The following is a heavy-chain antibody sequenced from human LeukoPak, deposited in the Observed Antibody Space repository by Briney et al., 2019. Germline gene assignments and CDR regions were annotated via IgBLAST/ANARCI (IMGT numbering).Heavy chain of an antibody. J-gene: IGHJ4*02. CDR3: AKGSWFDY. CDR1: GFTFNNYA. CDR2: ISWNSGSI. V-gene: IGHV3-9*01. Sequence: GRSLRLSCAASGFTFNNYARPWFRKPPGKGLGWVSGISWNSGSIGYADSVKGRFTISRDNAKNSLYLQMNSLRAEDTALYYCAKGSWFDYWGQGTLVTVSS.